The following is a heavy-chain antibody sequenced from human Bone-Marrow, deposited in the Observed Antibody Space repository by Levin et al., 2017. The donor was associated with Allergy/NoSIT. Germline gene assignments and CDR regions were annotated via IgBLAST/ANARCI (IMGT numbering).Heavy chain of an antibody. Sequence: GASVKVSCKASGGTFSSYAISWVRQAPGQGLEWMGRIIPILGIANYAQKFQGRVTITADKSTSTAYMELSSLRSEDTAVYYCAVPSRGYSYGCDYWGQGTLVTVSS. CDR2: IIPILGIA. D-gene: IGHD5-18*01. J-gene: IGHJ4*02. CDR3: AVPSRGYSYGCDY. CDR1: GGTFSSYA. V-gene: IGHV1-69*04.